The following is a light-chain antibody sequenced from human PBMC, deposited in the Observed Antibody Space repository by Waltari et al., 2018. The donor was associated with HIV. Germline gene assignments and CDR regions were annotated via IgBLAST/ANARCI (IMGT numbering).Light chain of an antibody. CDR3: QQSYSGLT. CDR2: AAS. V-gene: IGKV1-39*01. J-gene: IGKJ3*01. CDR1: QTISIY. Sequence: DIQMTQSPASLSASLGNRVTVPCRASQTISIYLNCYQQKPGRAPNLLIYAASSLPSGVPSRFSGSGSGTDFNLTIESLEVEDFAAYYCQQSYSGLTFGPGTKV.